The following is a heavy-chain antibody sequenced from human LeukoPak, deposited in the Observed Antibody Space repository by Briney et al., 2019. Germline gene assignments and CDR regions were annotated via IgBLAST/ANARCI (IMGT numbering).Heavy chain of an antibody. J-gene: IGHJ6*02. V-gene: IGHV1-2*02. CDR3: ATPLIDYYDNIDV. CDR2: INPNSGGT. D-gene: IGHD3-16*01. Sequence: GASVKVSCKASRYTFTAYYMHWVRQAPGQGLEWMGWINPNSGGTNYAQKFRGRVTVTRDTSISTAYMELSRLRSDDTAVYYCATPLIDYYDNIDVWGQGTTVTVSS. CDR1: RYTFTAYY.